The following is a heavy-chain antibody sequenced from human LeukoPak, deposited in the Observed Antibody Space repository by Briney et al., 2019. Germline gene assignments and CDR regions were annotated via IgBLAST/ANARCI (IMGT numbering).Heavy chain of an antibody. Sequence: PSETLSLACTVSGGSISSSSYYWGWIRQPPGKGLNWIESNYYSGSTFYNPSLKSRVTISVDTSKNQFSLKLSSVTAADTAVYYCARHVGYSSSSYPDYYYYYYMDVWGKGTTVTASS. J-gene: IGHJ6*03. CDR1: GGSISSSSYY. CDR3: ARHVGYSSSSYPDYYYYYYMDV. V-gene: IGHV4-39*01. CDR2: NYYSGST. D-gene: IGHD6-13*01.